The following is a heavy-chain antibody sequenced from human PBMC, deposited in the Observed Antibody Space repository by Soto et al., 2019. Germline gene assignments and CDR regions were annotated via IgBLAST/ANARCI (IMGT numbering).Heavy chain of an antibody. V-gene: IGHV3-30*18. D-gene: IGHD6-13*01. Sequence: LRLSCAPSGFTFSSYGMHWVRQAPGKGLEWVAVISYDGSNKYYADSVKGRCTISRDNSKNTLYLQMNSLRAEDTTVYYCAKYLGYSSSWIPYFDYWGQGTLVTVSS. CDR1: GFTFSSYG. CDR3: AKYLGYSSSWIPYFDY. CDR2: ISYDGSNK. J-gene: IGHJ4*02.